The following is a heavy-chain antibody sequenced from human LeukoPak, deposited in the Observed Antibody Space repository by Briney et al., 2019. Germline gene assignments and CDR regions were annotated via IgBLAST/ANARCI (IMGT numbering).Heavy chain of an antibody. V-gene: IGHV4-39*07. Sequence: PSETLSLTCTVSGGSISSSSYYWGWIRQPPGKGLEWIGSIYYSGSTYYNPSLKSRVTISVDTSKNQFSLKLSSVTAADTAVYYCARDLGTHIAVAGGFDYWGQGTLVTVSS. D-gene: IGHD6-19*01. CDR3: ARDLGTHIAVAGGFDY. J-gene: IGHJ4*02. CDR2: IYYSGST. CDR1: GGSISSSSYY.